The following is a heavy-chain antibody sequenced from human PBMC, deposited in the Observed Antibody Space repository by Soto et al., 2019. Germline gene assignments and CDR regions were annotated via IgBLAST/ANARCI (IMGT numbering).Heavy chain of an antibody. CDR3: AKDRDSYGPLYYFDS. Sequence: EVQLLESGGGLVQPGGSLRLSCAASGFTFTDYAMSWVRQAPGKGLEWVSTIGHSGVSTYYVDSVKGRFTIFRDKSKNTLSLQMNSLRAEDTAIYYCAKDRDSYGPLYYFDSWGQGTLVTVSS. V-gene: IGHV3-23*01. D-gene: IGHD5-18*01. CDR1: GFTFTDYA. J-gene: IGHJ4*02. CDR2: IGHSGVST.